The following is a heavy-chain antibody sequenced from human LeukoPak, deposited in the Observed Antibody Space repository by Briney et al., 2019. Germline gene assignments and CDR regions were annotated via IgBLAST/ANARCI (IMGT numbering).Heavy chain of an antibody. CDR1: GYTFTGYY. J-gene: IGHJ4*02. Sequence: ASVKVSCKASGYTFTGYYIHWVRQAPGQGLEWVGWINPNSGATTYAQRLQGRVTMTRDTSISTAHMEMSRLSSDDTAVYYCARRGGYYDYWGQGTLVTVSS. CDR2: INPNSGAT. CDR3: ARRGGYYDY. V-gene: IGHV1-2*02. D-gene: IGHD3-16*01.